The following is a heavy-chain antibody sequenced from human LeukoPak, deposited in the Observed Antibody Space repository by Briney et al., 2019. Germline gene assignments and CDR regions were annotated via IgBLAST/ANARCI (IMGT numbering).Heavy chain of an antibody. Sequence: PGGSLRLSCAASGFTFSSYAMHWVRQAPDKGLEWVAVISYDGSNKYYADSVKGRFTISRDNSKNTLYLQMNSLRAEDTAVYYCARADSSGWWGEFDYWGQGTLVTVSS. V-gene: IGHV3-30*01. CDR1: GFTFSSYA. CDR2: ISYDGSNK. D-gene: IGHD6-19*01. CDR3: ARADSSGWWGEFDY. J-gene: IGHJ4*02.